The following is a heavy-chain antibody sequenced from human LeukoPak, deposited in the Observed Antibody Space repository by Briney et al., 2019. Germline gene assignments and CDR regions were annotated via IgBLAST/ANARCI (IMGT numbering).Heavy chain of an antibody. CDR1: GFTFSNYN. Sequence: PGRSLGLSCAASGFTFSNYNMHWVRQAPGKGLEWVAVMSYDGSNKYYVDSVKGRFTISRDNSKNTLYLQMNSLRAEDTAVYYCAKDRSSSWALDYWGQGTLVTVSS. J-gene: IGHJ4*02. CDR3: AKDRSSSWALDY. V-gene: IGHV3-30*18. CDR2: MSYDGSNK. D-gene: IGHD6-13*01.